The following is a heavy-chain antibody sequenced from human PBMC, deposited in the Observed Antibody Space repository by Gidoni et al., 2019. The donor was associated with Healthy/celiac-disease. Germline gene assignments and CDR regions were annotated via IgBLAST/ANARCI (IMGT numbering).Heavy chain of an antibody. D-gene: IGHD3-22*01. CDR2: INPSGGST. J-gene: IGHJ6*02. CDR1: GYTFTSYY. V-gene: IGHV1-46*03. CDR3: ARGGYYDSSGYKYDYDYGMDV. Sequence: QVQLVQSGAEVKKPGASVKVSCTASGYTFTSYYMQWVRQAPGQGLEWMGIINPSGGSTSYAQKFQGRVTMTRDTSTSTVYMERSSLRSEDTAVYYCARGGYYDSSGYKYDYDYGMDVWGQGTTVTVSS.